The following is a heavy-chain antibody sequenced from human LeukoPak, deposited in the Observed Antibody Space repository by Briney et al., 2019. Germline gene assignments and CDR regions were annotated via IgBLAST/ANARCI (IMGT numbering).Heavy chain of an antibody. CDR3: ATGPENLLISGAFDI. D-gene: IGHD1-14*01. Sequence: PGGSLRLSCAASGFTFSSYGMHWVRQAPGKGLEWVAFIRYDGSNKYYADSVKGRFTISRDNSKNTLYLQMNSLRAEDTAVYYCATGPENLLISGAFDIWGQGTMVTASS. CDR1: GFTFSSYG. V-gene: IGHV3-30*02. CDR2: IRYDGSNK. J-gene: IGHJ3*02.